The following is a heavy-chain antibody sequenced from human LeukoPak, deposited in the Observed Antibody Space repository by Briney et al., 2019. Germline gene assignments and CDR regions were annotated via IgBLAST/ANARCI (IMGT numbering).Heavy chain of an antibody. CDR2: ITSSSSYI. CDR3: ARDGGYCSGGSCYYYGMDV. J-gene: IGHJ6*02. Sequence: PGGSLRLSCAASGFTFSSYTINWVRQAPGKGLEWVSSITSSSSYIYYADSLKGRFTISRDSAKNSLYLQMNSLRAEDTAVYYCARDGGYCSGGSCYYYGMDVWGQGTTVTVSS. D-gene: IGHD2-15*01. V-gene: IGHV3-21*01. CDR1: GFTFSSYT.